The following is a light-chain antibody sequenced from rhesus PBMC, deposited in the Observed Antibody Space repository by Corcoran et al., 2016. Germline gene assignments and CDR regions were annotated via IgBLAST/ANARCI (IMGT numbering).Light chain of an antibody. CDR3: QQSNTFPFT. Sequence: DIQLTQSPSSLSASVGDRVTITCRASQGISSYLAWYQQKSGKAPKLLIFDASSLQIGVPSRFSGSGSGIEFTLTISRLQPEDFATYYCQQSNTFPFTFGPGTKLDIK. V-gene: IGKV1-38*01. J-gene: IGKJ3*01. CDR2: DAS. CDR1: QGISSY.